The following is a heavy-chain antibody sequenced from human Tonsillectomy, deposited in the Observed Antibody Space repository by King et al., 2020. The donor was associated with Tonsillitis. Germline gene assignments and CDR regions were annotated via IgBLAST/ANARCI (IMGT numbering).Heavy chain of an antibody. V-gene: IGHV4-34*01. J-gene: IGHJ3*02. CDR3: ARGSYRTDAFDI. CDR2: INHSGST. Sequence: VQLQQWGAGLLKPSESLSLTCAVYGGSFSGYYWSWIRQPPGKGLEWIGDINHSGSTNYNPSLKSRVTISVDTSKNQFSLRLSSVTAADTALYYCARGSYRTDAFDIWGQGTMVTVSS. D-gene: IGHD1-26*01. CDR1: GGSFSGYY.